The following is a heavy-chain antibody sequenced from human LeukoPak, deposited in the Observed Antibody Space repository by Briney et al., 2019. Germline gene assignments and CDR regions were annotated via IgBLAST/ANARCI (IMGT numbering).Heavy chain of an antibody. J-gene: IGHJ4*02. V-gene: IGHV4-4*02. CDR1: GGSIRSSNW. CDR2: IYHSGST. D-gene: IGHD3-10*01. Sequence: SETLSLICAVSGGSIRSSNWWSWVRQPPGKGLELIGEIYHSGSTNYNPCLKSRDTISVDTTNTQFSLSMSSVTAANTALYFCTRHQSNSYGPGTPFDFWGQGTLVSVSS. CDR3: TRHQSNSYGPGTPFDF.